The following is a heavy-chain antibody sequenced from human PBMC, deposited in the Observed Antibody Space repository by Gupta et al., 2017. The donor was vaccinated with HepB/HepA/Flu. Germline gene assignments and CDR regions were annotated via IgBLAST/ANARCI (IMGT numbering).Heavy chain of an antibody. V-gene: IGHV3-30-3*01. Sequence: QVQLVESGGGVVQPGRSLRLSCAASGFTFSSYAMHWVSQAPGKGLEWVAIISYDGSNKYYVDSVKGRFTISRDNSKNTLYLQMNSLRAEDTAVYYCARDRRWLTDFDYWGQGTLVTVSS. J-gene: IGHJ4*02. D-gene: IGHD5-24*01. CDR3: ARDRRWLTDFDY. CDR2: ISYDGSNK. CDR1: GFTFSSYA.